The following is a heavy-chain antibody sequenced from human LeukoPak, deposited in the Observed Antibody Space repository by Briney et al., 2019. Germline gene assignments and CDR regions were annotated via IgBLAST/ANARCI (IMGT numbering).Heavy chain of an antibody. Sequence: PSETLSLTCAVYRGSFSGYWSWIRQPPGKGLEWIGEIHHSGSTNYNPSLKSRVTISVDTSKNQFSLNLRSVTAADTAVYYCARAQNSGYAWAAFDIWGQGTMVTVSS. CDR1: RGSFSGY. J-gene: IGHJ3*02. D-gene: IGHD5-12*01. V-gene: IGHV4-34*01. CDR3: ARAQNSGYAWAAFDI. CDR2: IHHSGST.